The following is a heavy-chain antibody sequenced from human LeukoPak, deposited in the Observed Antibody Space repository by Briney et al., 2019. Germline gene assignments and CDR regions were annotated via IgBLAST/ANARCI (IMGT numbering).Heavy chain of an antibody. D-gene: IGHD1-26*01. CDR2: IYYSGST. V-gene: IGHV4-59*12. Sequence: SETLSLTCTVSGGSIRSYYWSWIRQPPGKGLEWIGYIYYSGSTNYNPSLKSRVTISVDTSQNQFSLKLSSVTAADTAVYYCARDARSCGSYCSSDNWFDPWGQGTLVTVSS. CDR3: ARDARSCGSYCSSDNWFDP. J-gene: IGHJ5*02. CDR1: GGSIRSYY.